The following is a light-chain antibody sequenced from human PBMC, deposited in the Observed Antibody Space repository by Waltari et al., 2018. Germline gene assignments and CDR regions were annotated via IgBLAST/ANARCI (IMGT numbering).Light chain of an antibody. CDR3: SSFAGNNNPYV. V-gene: IGKV4-1*01. Sequence: DIVMTQSPDSLAVSLGERATINCKSSQSVLYSSNNKNYLAWYQQKPGQPPKLLIYWASTRESGVPDRFSGSKSGNTASLTVAGLQAEDEADYYCSSFAGNNNPYVFGTGT. CDR1: QSVLYSSNNKNY. CDR2: WAS. J-gene: IGKJ3*01.